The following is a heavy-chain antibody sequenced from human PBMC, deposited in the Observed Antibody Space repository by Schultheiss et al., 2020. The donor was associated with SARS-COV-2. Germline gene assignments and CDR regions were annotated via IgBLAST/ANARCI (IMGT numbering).Heavy chain of an antibody. J-gene: IGHJ5*02. D-gene: IGHD2-2*01. V-gene: IGHV4-59*08. CDR1: GGSISSYY. CDR2: IYYSGST. Sequence: SETLSLTCTVSGGSISSYYWSWIRQHPGKGLEWIGYIYYSGSTNYNPSLKSRVTISVDTSKNQFSLKLSSVTAADTAVYYCARGWVYCSSTSCNYWFDPWRQGTLVTISS. CDR3: ARGWVYCSSTSCNYWFDP.